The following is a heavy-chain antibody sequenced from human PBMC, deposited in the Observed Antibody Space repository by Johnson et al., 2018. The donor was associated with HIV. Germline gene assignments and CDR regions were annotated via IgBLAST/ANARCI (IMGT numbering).Heavy chain of an antibody. Sequence: QVQLVESGGGLVKPGGSLRLSCAASGFTFSDYYMSWIRQAPGKGLEWVSYISSSGTTIHYADSVKGRYTISRDNAKKSLYLQMNSLRAEDTAVYYCAIPYSYGLDDAFDIWGQGTMVTVSS. V-gene: IGHV3-11*01. J-gene: IGHJ3*02. CDR1: GFTFSDYY. D-gene: IGHD5-18*01. CDR3: AIPYSYGLDDAFDI. CDR2: ISSSGTTI.